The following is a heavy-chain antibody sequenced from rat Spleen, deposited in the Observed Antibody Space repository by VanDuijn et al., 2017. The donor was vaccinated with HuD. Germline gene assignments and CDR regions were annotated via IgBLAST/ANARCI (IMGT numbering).Heavy chain of an antibody. CDR3: ARAYYDGTYY. D-gene: IGHD1-12*02. J-gene: IGHJ2*01. CDR1: GFTFSDYY. V-gene: IGHV5-22*01. Sequence: EVHLVESGGGLVQPGRSLKLSCTASGFTFSDYYMAWVRQAPKKGLEWVASISYEGSSTYYGDSVKGRFTISRDNAKSTLYLQMNSLRSEDTATYYCARAYYDGTYYWGQGVMVTVSS. CDR2: ISYEGSST.